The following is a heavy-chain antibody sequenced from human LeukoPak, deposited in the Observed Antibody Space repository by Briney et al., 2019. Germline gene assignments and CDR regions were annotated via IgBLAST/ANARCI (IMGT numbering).Heavy chain of an antibody. V-gene: IGHV3-23*01. CDR3: AEDREEVEMATIVDY. CDR2: ISGSGGST. CDR1: GFTFSSYA. D-gene: IGHD5-24*01. J-gene: IGHJ4*02. Sequence: PGGSLRLSCAASGFTFSSYAMSWVRQAPGKGLEWVSAISGSGGSTYYADSVKGRFTISRDNSKNTLYLQMNSLRAEDTAVYYCAEDREEVEMATIVDYWGQGTLVTVSS.